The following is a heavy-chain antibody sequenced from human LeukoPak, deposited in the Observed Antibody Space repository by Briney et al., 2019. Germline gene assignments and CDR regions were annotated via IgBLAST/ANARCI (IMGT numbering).Heavy chain of an antibody. V-gene: IGHV3-7*01. Sequence: GGSLRLSCAASGFTFSSYWMSWVRQAPGKGLEWVANIKQDGSEKYYVDSVKGRFTISRDNAKNSLYLQMNSLRAEDTAVYYCARDGPTRFLEWLPNPSFDYWGQGTLVTVSS. CDR2: IKQDGSEK. J-gene: IGHJ4*02. D-gene: IGHD3-3*01. CDR1: GFTFSSYW. CDR3: ARDGPTRFLEWLPNPSFDY.